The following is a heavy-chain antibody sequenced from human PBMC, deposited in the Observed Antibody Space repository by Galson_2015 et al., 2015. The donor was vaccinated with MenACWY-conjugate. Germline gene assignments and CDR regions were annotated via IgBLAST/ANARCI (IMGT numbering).Heavy chain of an antibody. CDR1: GFTFRQYA. V-gene: IGHV3-23*01. CDR2: ISDSGAAT. J-gene: IGHJ6*03. CDR3: AKDVYMDV. Sequence: SLRLSCAVSGFTFRQYAMSWARQAPWTGLEWVAIISDSGAATHYIDSVKGRFTISRDNSKNTLYLQMSRLRAEDTALYYCAKDVYMDVWGKGTTVSVSS.